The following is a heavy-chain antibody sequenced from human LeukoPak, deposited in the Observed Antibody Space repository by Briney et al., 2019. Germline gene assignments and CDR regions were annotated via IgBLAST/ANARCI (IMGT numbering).Heavy chain of an antibody. CDR1: GGSFSGYY. Sequence: PSETLSLTCAVYGGSFSGYYWGWIRQPPGKGLEWIGDLYYSGSTYYNSSLKSRVTISVDTSRNQFSLKLSSVTAADTAVYYCASTDSSGYRVDYWGQGTLVTVSS. V-gene: IGHV4-34*01. D-gene: IGHD3-22*01. J-gene: IGHJ4*02. CDR3: ASTDSSGYRVDY. CDR2: LYYSGST.